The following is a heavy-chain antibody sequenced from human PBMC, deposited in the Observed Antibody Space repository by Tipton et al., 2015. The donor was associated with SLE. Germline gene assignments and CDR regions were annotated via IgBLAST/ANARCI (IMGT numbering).Heavy chain of an antibody. V-gene: IGHV4-39*07. Sequence: GLVKPSETLSLTCTVSGGSISSSGYDWGWIRQPPGKGLEWIGSFYHSGSTYYNPSLKSRVTISVDTSKNQFSLKLSSVTAADTAQYYCARINVPTAMDFYYYYVDVWDNGTTVTVSS. J-gene: IGHJ6*03. D-gene: IGHD2-2*01. CDR2: FYHSGST. CDR3: ARINVPTAMDFYYYYVDV. CDR1: GGSISSSGYD.